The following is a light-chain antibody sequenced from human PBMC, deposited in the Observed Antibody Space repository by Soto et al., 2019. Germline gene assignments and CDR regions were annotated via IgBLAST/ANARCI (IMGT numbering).Light chain of an antibody. CDR1: QSVSNN. Sequence: EIVMTQSPATLSVSPGERATLSCRASQSVSNNLAWYQQKPGQAPRLLIYHASTGAAGIPARFSGSGSGTELTRTISSVQSEDFAVYYCQQYKEWPLTFGGATKVDIK. J-gene: IGKJ4*01. CDR3: QQYKEWPLT. V-gene: IGKV3-15*01. CDR2: HAS.